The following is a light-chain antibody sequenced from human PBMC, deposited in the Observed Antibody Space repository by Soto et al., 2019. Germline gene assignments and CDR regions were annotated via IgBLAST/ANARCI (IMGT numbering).Light chain of an antibody. J-gene: IGLJ1*01. CDR3: AAWDDSLGAYV. CDR2: EVS. Sequence: QSALTQPPSASGSPGQSVTISCTGTSSDVGGYNYVSWYQQHPGKAPKVMMYEVSKRPSGVPDRFSGSKSGNTASLTVSGLQAEDEADYYCAAWDDSLGAYVFGTGTKVTVL. V-gene: IGLV2-8*01. CDR1: SSDVGGYNY.